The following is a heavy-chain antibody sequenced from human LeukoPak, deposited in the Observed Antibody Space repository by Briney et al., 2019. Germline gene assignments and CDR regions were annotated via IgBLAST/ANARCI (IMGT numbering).Heavy chain of an antibody. J-gene: IGHJ4*02. CDR1: GYSISSGYY. V-gene: IGHV4-38-2*01. Sequence: SETLSLTCAVSGYSISSGYYWGWIRHPPGKGLEWIGGIYHSGSTHYNPSLKSRVTISVDTSKNQFSLKLNSVTAADTAVYYCARNGTNNYFDYWGQGTLVTVSS. CDR3: ARNGTNNYFDY. CDR2: IYHSGST. D-gene: IGHD2-2*01.